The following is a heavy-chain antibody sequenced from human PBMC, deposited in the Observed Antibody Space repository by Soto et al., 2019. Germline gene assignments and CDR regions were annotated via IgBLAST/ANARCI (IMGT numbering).Heavy chain of an antibody. CDR1: GGSICSGGYY. J-gene: IGHJ5*02. Sequence: PSETLSLTCTVAGGSICSGGYYWSWIRQHPGKGLEWIGYIYYSGSTYYNPSLKSRVTISVDTSKNQFSLKLSSVTAADTAVYYCARDHHSSITMVRGVITNGNWFDPWGQGTLVTVSS. CDR3: ARDHHSSITMVRGVITNGNWFDP. D-gene: IGHD3-10*01. CDR2: IYYSGST. V-gene: IGHV4-31*03.